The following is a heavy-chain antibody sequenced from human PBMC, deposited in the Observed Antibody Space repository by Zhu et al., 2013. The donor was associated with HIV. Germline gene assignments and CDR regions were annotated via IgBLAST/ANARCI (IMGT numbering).Heavy chain of an antibody. CDR1: GYTFTNYY. CDR3: ARGDSTWYREDY. Sequence: QVQLMQSGAEVKKPGASVKVSCKASGYTFTNYYMHWVRQAPGQGLEWMGIINPSGGSTFYAQKFQGRVTMTRDTSTSTVYMELSSLRSEDTAVYYCARGDSTWYREDYWGQGTLVTVSS. V-gene: IGHV1-46*01. CDR2: INPSGGST. J-gene: IGHJ4*02. D-gene: IGHD6-13*01.